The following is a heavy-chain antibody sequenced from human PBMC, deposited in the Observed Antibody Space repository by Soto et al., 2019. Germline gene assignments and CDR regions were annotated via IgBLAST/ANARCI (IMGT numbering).Heavy chain of an antibody. CDR2: IYYSGST. Sequence: SETLSLTCTVSGGSISSGVYYWSWIRHHPGNGLEWIGYIYYSGSTYYNPSLKSRVTISVYTSKNQFSMKLSSVTAADTAVYYCARGVSPGSYGYFDYWGPGTLVTV. J-gene: IGHJ4*02. D-gene: IGHD3-10*01. CDR1: GGSISSGVYY. V-gene: IGHV4-31*03. CDR3: ARGVSPGSYGYFDY.